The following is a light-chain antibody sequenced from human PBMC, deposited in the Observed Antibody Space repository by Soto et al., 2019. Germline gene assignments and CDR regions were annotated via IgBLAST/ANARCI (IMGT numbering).Light chain of an antibody. CDR3: QHYNSYSEA. CDR1: QSISSY. V-gene: IGKV1-5*03. J-gene: IGKJ1*01. CDR2: KAS. Sequence: DIQMTQSPSSLSASVGDIVTITCHASQSISSYLNWYQQKPGKAPKLLIYKASTLKSGVPSRFSGSGSGTEFTLTISSLQPDDFATYYCQHYNSYSEAFGQGSKV.